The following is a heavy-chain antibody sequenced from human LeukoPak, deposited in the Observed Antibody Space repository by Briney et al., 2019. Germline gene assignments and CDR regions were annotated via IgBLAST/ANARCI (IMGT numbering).Heavy chain of an antibody. CDR1: GYTFTSYA. J-gene: IGHJ5*02. V-gene: IGHV7-4-1*02. CDR3: ARDYYDILTAPKRVHWFDP. D-gene: IGHD3-9*01. Sequence: ASVKVSCKASGYTFTSYAMNWVRQAPGQGLEWMGWINTNTGNPTYAQGFTGRFVFSLDTSVSTAYLQISSLKAEDTAVYYCARDYYDILTAPKRVHWFDPWGQGTLVTVSS. CDR2: INTNTGNP.